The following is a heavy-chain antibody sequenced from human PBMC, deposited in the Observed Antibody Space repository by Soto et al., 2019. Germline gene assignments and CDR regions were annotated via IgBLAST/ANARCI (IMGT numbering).Heavy chain of an antibody. Sequence: SETLSLTCTVSGGSISSGGYYWSWIRQHPGKGLEWIGYIYYSGSTYYNPSLKSRVTISVDTSKNQFSLKLSSVTAADTAVYYCARDPFTMVRGVPNKWFDPWGQGTLVTLSS. CDR1: GGSISSGGYY. D-gene: IGHD3-10*01. J-gene: IGHJ5*02. V-gene: IGHV4-31*03. CDR2: IYYSGST. CDR3: ARDPFTMVRGVPNKWFDP.